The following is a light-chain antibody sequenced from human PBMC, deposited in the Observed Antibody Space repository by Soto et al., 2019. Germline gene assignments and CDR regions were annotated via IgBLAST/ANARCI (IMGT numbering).Light chain of an antibody. CDR1: QSVSSY. V-gene: IGKV3-11*01. Sequence: EIVLTQSPATLSLSPGERATLSCRASQSVSSYLAWYRQKPGQAPRLLIYDASNRATGIPARFSGSGSGTDFTLTISSLEPEDFAVYYCQQRSNWITFGQGTLLEIK. J-gene: IGKJ5*01. CDR3: QQRSNWIT. CDR2: DAS.